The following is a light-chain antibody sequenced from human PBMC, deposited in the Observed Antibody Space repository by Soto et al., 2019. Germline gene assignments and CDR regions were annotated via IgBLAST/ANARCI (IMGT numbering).Light chain of an antibody. CDR2: DVT. Sequence: QSVVTQPRSVSGSPGQSVTISCTGTISDIEGYNYVSWYQHHPDKAPKLLISDVTKRPSWVPDRFSGSKSGSTASLTISELHAEDEAVYYCSSYAGSNNLVFGGGTKLTVL. V-gene: IGLV2-11*01. CDR1: ISDIEGYNY. CDR3: SSYAGSNNLV. J-gene: IGLJ2*01.